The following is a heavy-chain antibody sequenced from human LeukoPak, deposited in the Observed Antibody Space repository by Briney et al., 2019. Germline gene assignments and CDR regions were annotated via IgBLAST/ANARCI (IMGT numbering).Heavy chain of an antibody. CDR3: ARGDPRGYCTSTSCPTGWFGP. V-gene: IGHV1-46*01. D-gene: IGHD2-2*01. J-gene: IGHJ5*02. Sequence: ASVKVSCKASGYTFTSYYMHWVRQAPGQGLEWMGIISPSGGSTSSAQNFQGRVTMTRDTSTSTVYMELSSLRSEDTAVYYCARGDPRGYCTSTSCPTGWFGPWGQGTLVTVSS. CDR1: GYTFTSYY. CDR2: ISPSGGST.